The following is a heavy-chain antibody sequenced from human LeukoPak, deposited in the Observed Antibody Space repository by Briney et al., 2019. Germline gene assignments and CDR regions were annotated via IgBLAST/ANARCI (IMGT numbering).Heavy chain of an antibody. J-gene: IGHJ4*02. CDR1: GGSITSSSYY. Sequence: SETLSLTCTVSGGSITSSSYYWGWIRQPPGKGLEWIGSIYYSGSTYYNPSLKSRVTMSVDTSKNQFSLKLSSVTAADTAVYYCARERGGRFGELNPGEFDYWGQGTLVTVSS. D-gene: IGHD3-10*01. V-gene: IGHV4-39*07. CDR2: IYYSGST. CDR3: ARERGGRFGELNPGEFDY.